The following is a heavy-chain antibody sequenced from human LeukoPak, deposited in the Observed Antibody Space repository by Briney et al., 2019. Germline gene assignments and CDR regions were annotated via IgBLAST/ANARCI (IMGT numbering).Heavy chain of an antibody. V-gene: IGHV3-43*01. Sequence: GGSLRLSCAASGFTFDDYTMHWVRQAPGKGLEWVSLISWDGGSTYYADSVKGRFTISRDNSKNTLYLQMNSLRAEDTAVYYCAKGLYSSGYYYVPLGYWGQGTLVTVSS. D-gene: IGHD3-22*01. CDR1: GFTFDDYT. J-gene: IGHJ4*02. CDR2: ISWDGGST. CDR3: AKGLYSSGYYYVPLGY.